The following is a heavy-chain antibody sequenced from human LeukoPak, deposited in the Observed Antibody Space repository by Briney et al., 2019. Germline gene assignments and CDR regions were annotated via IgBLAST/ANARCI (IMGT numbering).Heavy chain of an antibody. J-gene: IGHJ6*03. V-gene: IGHV5-51*01. CDR1: GYSFTSYW. CDR3: ARHTGYYDFWSGYADYYYYYMDV. D-gene: IGHD3-3*01. CDR2: IYPGDSDT. Sequence: GESLKISCKGSGYSFTSYWIGWVRQMPGKGLEWMGIIYPGDSDTRYSPSFQGQVTISADKPISTAYLQWSSLKASDTAMYYCARHTGYYDFWSGYADYYYYYMDVWGKGTTVTVSS.